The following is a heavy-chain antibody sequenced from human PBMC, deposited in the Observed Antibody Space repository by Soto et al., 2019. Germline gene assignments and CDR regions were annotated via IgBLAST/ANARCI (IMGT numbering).Heavy chain of an antibody. CDR1: GFTFSSYW. D-gene: IGHD3-22*01. CDR2: IKQDGSEK. J-gene: IGHJ3*02. Sequence: EVQLVESGGGLVQPGGSLRLSCAASGFTFSSYWMSWVRQAPGKGLEWVANIKQDGSEKYYVDSVKGRFTISRDNAKNSLYLQMNGVRAEDTGVYYCARYYDSSGYYYLYAFDIWGQGTMVTVSS. CDR3: ARYYDSSGYYYLYAFDI. V-gene: IGHV3-7*03.